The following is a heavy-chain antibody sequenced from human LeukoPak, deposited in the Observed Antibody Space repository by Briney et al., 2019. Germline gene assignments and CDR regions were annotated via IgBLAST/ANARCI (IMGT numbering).Heavy chain of an antibody. D-gene: IGHD6-13*01. Sequence: ASVKVSCKASGYTFTGYYMHWVRQAPGQGLEWMGWINPNSGGTNYAQKFQGRVTMTRNTSISTAYMELSSLRSEDTAVYYCARDIGIAAFGGDFDYWGQGTLVTVSS. J-gene: IGHJ4*02. CDR2: INPNSGGT. CDR1: GYTFTGYY. CDR3: ARDIGIAAFGGDFDY. V-gene: IGHV1-2*02.